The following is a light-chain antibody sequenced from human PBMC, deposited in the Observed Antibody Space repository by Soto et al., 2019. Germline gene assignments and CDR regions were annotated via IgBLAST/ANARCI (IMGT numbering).Light chain of an antibody. CDR2: EVS. V-gene: IGKV2D-29*01. CDR3: MQSKQLPVT. CDR1: QNVLHSDGKTH. Sequence: DMLLTQSPLSLSVTPVQRRSLSCRSGQNVLHSDGKTHLYWYLQRPGQPPHLLIYEVSHRFSGVPDRFSGSGSGTDFTLTVSRVEAEDVGVYYCMQSKQLPVTFGQGTKVDIK. J-gene: IGKJ1*01.